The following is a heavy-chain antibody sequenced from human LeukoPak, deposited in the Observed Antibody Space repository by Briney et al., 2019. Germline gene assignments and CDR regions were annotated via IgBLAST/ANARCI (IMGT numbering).Heavy chain of an antibody. CDR2: MNPNSGNT. V-gene: IGHV1-8*01. D-gene: IGHD5-12*01. J-gene: IGHJ4*02. Sequence: ASVKVSCKASGYTFTSYDINWVRQATGQGLEWMGWMNPNSGNTGYAQKFQGRVTMTRNTSISTAYMELSILRSEDTAVYYCARPGYSGYDLALDYWGQGTLVTVSS. CDR1: GYTFTSYD. CDR3: ARPGYSGYDLALDY.